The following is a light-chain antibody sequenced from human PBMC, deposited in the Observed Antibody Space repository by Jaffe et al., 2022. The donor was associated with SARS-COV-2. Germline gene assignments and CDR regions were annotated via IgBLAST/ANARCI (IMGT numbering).Light chain of an antibody. CDR1: QSVSSSY. Sequence: EIVLTQSPGTLSLSPGERATLSCRASQSVSSSYLAWYQQKPGLAPRLLIYRTSSRATGIPDRFSGSGSGTDFTLTISRLEPEDFAVYYCQQYGSSPWTFGQGTKVEIK. CDR3: QQYGSSPWT. V-gene: IGKV3-20*01. CDR2: RTS. J-gene: IGKJ1*01.